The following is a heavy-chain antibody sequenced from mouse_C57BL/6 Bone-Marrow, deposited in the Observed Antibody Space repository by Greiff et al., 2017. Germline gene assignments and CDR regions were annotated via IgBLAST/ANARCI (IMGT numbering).Heavy chain of an antibody. J-gene: IGHJ3*01. V-gene: IGHV1-19*01. CDR3: ARGITPLAY. CDR1: GYTFTDYY. D-gene: IGHD1-1*01. CDR2: INPYNGGT. Sequence: EVQGVASGPVLVKPGASVKMSCKASGYTFTDYYMNWVKQSHGKSLEWIGVINPYNGGTSYNQKFKGKATLTVDKSSSTAYMELNSLTSEDSAVYYCARGITPLAYWGQGTLVTVSA.